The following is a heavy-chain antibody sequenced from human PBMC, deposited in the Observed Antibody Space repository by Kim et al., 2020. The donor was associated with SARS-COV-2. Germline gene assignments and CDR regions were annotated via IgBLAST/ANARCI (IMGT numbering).Heavy chain of an antibody. CDR2: INHSGST. V-gene: IGHV4-34*01. CDR3: ARTRPITHRGRYFDY. Sequence: SETLSLTCAVYGGSFSGYYWSWIRQPPGKGLEWIGEINHSGSTNYNPSLKSRVTISVDTSKNQFSLKLSSVTAADTAVYYCARTRPITHRGRYFDYWGQGTLVTVSS. J-gene: IGHJ4*02. CDR1: GGSFSGYY. D-gene: IGHD1-26*01.